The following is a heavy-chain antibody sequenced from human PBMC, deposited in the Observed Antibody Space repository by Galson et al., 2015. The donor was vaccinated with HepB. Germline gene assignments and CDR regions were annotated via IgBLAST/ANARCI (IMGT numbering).Heavy chain of an antibody. CDR3: AKELYCSSTSCYTGAFDI. Sequence: SLRLSCAASGFTFDDYAMHWVRQAPGKGLEWVSGISWNSGSIGYADSVKGRFTISRDNAKNSLYLQMNSLRAEDTALYYCAKELYCSSTSCYTGAFDIWGPGTMVTVSS. V-gene: IGHV3-9*01. J-gene: IGHJ3*02. CDR2: ISWNSGSI. D-gene: IGHD2-2*02. CDR1: GFTFDDYA.